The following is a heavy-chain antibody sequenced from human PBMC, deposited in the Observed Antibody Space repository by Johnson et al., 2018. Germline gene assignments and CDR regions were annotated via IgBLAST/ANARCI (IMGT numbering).Heavy chain of an antibody. V-gene: IGHV1-69*01. Sequence: QVQLVESGAEVKKPGSSVKVSCKASGGTFSSYAISWVRQAPGQGLEWMGGIIPIFGTANYAQKFQGRVTITADESTGAAYMELSSLGSEDTAVYYGAWGLIVVVPAAGGGYGFDIWGQGTMVTVSS. J-gene: IGHJ3*02. D-gene: IGHD2-2*01. CDR2: IIPIFGTA. CDR1: GGTFSSYA. CDR3: AWGLIVVVPAAGGGYGFDI.